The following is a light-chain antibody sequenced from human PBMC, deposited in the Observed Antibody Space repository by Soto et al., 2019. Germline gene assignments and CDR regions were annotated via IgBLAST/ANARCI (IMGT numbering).Light chain of an antibody. CDR3: LQYGIPLWT. Sequence: EIALTQSPGTLSLSPGERATLSCRASQSVTADYLAWYQQKPGQAPRLLIYAASIGATGIPDRFSGSGSGTDFTLNNSRLEPEDSAVYYCLQYGIPLWTFGQGTKVEIK. CDR2: AAS. V-gene: IGKV3-20*01. J-gene: IGKJ1*01. CDR1: QSVTADY.